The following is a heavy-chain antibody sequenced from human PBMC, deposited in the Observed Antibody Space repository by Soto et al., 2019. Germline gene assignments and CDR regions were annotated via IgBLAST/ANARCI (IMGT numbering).Heavy chain of an antibody. CDR1: AVTASSNY. Sequence: GGSLTLSCTASAVTASSNYMSWVRQAPGKGLEWVSVIYSGGSTYYADSVKGRFTISRDNSKNTLYLQMNSLRAEDTAVYFCARGIPPLCRGQGTLVTFS. V-gene: IGHV3-53*01. CDR2: IYSGGST. D-gene: IGHD2-2*01. CDR3: ARGIPPLC. J-gene: IGHJ4*02.